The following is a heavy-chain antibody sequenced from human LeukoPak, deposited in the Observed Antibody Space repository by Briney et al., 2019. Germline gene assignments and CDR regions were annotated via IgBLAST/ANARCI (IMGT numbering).Heavy chain of an antibody. D-gene: IGHD3-22*01. CDR3: ARVYYYDSSGYYYFDY. J-gene: IGHJ4*02. V-gene: IGHV4-59*11. CDR1: GGSLSTHH. CDR2: ISDSGST. Sequence: SETLSLTCVVSGGSLSTHHWSWIRQSPGRGLEWIGYISDSGSTNYNPSLKSRVTISVDTSKNQFSLMLSSVTAADTAVYYCARVYYYDSSGYYYFDYWGQGTLVTVSS.